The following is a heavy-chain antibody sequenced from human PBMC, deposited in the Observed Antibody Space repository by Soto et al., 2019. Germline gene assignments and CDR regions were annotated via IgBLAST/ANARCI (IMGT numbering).Heavy chain of an antibody. CDR2: IYHSGST. CDR3: AREGEYYFDY. V-gene: IGHV4-30-2*01. J-gene: IGHJ4*02. Sequence: PSETLSLTCAVSGGSISGGGYSWSWIRQPPGKGLEWIGYIYHSGSTYYNPSLKSRVTISVDRSKNQFSLKLSSVTAADTAVYYCAREGEYYFDYWGQGTLVTVSS. CDR1: GGSISGGGYS. D-gene: IGHD3-10*01.